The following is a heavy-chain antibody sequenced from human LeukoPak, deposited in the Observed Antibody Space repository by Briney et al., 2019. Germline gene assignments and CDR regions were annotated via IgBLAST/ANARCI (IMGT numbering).Heavy chain of an antibody. Sequence: RASVKVSCKASGYTFTSYYMHWVRQAPGQGLEWMGIINPSGGSTSYAQKFQGRVTMTRDMSTSTVYMELSSLRSEDTAVYYCARARSGWYAWFDPWGQGTLVTASS. CDR3: ARARSGWYAWFDP. D-gene: IGHD6-19*01. CDR2: INPSGGST. J-gene: IGHJ5*02. V-gene: IGHV1-46*01. CDR1: GYTFTSYY.